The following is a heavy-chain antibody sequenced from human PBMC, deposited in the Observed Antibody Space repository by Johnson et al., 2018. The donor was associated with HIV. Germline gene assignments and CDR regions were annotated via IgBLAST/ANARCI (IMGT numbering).Heavy chain of an antibody. CDR1: GFTFSNAW. J-gene: IGHJ3*02. CDR3: TRVPRKGVTPDTFDI. Sequence: QLVESGGGLVKPGGSLRLSCAAYGFTFSNAWMSWVRQAPGKGLEWVGRIKSKTDGGTTDYAAPVKGRFTISREDSKSVAYLQLNSLNTEDTAVYFCTRVPRKGVTPDTFDIWGPGTMVTVSS. CDR2: IKSKTDGGTT. V-gene: IGHV3-15*01. D-gene: IGHD4-11*01.